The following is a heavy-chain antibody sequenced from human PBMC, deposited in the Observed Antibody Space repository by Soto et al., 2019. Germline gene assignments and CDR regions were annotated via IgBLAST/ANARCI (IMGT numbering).Heavy chain of an antibody. V-gene: IGHV4-39*01. CDR2: VYYSGST. CDR1: GGSISSISSY. Sequence: PSETLSLTCTVSGGSISSISSYWGWIRQPPGKGLEWIGNVYYSGSTYSNPSLKSRLTISADTSKNQFSLKLTSMTAADTAVYYCASFVGLLWGGVSPAESWGSYYFDNWGQGTLVTVSS. CDR3: ASFVGLLWGGVSPAESWGSYYFDN. J-gene: IGHJ4*02. D-gene: IGHD2-8*01.